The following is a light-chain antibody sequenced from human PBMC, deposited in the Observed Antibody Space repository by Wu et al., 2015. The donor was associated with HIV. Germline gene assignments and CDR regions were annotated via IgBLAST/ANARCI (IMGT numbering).Light chain of an antibody. CDR3: QQLNSHPPT. CDR2: AAS. V-gene: IGKV1-9*01. J-gene: IGKJ2*01. Sequence: DIQLTQSSSLLSASVGDRVTITCRASQGISSYLAWYQQKPGRAPKFLIYAASTLQSEVPPRFSGSGSGTEFTLTISSLQPEDFATYYCQQLNSHPPTFGQGTKLEIK. CDR1: QGISSY.